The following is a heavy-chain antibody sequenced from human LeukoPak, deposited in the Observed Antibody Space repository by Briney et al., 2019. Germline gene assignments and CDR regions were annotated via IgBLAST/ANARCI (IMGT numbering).Heavy chain of an antibody. CDR3: ARTALSHCSGGSCYSYYFDY. CDR2: MNPNSGNT. Sequence: ASVKVSCKASGYTFTSYDINWVRQATGQGLEWMGWMNPNSGNTGYAQKFQGRVTMTRITSISTAYMELSSLRSEDTAVYYCARTALSHCSGGSCYSYYFDYWGQGTLVTVSS. V-gene: IGHV1-8*01. CDR1: GYTFTSYD. J-gene: IGHJ4*02. D-gene: IGHD2-15*01.